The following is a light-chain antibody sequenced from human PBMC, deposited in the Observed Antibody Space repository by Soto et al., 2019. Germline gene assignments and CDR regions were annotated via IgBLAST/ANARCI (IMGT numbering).Light chain of an antibody. V-gene: IGKV3-20*01. CDR3: QKYGASPKT. Sequence: EIVLTQSPGTLSLSPGERLSLSCRASQSVSGNYVAWYQQKPGQAPRLLMYGASNRATGIPNRFSGSGSGTDFTLIISRLEPEDFALYYCQKYGASPKTFGKGTRVEI. CDR2: GAS. J-gene: IGKJ1*01. CDR1: QSVSGNY.